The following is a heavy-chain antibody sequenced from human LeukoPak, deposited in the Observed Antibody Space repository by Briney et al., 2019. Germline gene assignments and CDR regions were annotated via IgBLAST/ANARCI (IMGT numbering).Heavy chain of an antibody. V-gene: IGHV2-5*02. CDR2: IYWDDDK. CDR3: AHWTTVKVFDY. Sequence: SGPTLVNPTQTLTLTCTFSGFSLSTSGVGVGWIRQPPGKALEWLALIYWDDDKRYSPSLKSRLTITKDTSKNQVVLTMTNMHPVDTATYYCAHWTTVKVFDYWGQGTLVTVSS. J-gene: IGHJ4*02. CDR1: GFSLSTSGVG. D-gene: IGHD4-17*01.